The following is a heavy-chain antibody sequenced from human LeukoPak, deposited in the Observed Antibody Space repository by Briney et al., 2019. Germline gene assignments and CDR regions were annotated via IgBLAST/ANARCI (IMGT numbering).Heavy chain of an antibody. CDR2: INSNNGVS. Sequence: GASVKVSCKASGYTFTGYYIHWVRLAPGQGLAWMGRINSNNGVSNYAQRFQGRVTMTRDTSISTAYMELSGLTSDDTAVYYCARRFCTSGSCYPDYWGQGTLVTVSS. J-gene: IGHJ4*02. D-gene: IGHD2-15*01. V-gene: IGHV1-2*02. CDR3: ARRFCTSGSCYPDY. CDR1: GYTFTGYY.